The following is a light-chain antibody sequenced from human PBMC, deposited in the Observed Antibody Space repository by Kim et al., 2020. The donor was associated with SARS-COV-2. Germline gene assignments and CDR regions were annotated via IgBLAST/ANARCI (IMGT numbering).Light chain of an antibody. CDR2: GAS. V-gene: IGKV3-20*01. CDR3: QQYVTSPRT. J-gene: IGKJ1*01. Sequence: PAGTAAPLCRTARHVDSSYLAWHQQKPGQAPSLLIYGASSRATGIPDRFRGSGSGTDFTLTISRLEPEDFAMYYCQQYVTSPRTFGQGTKVDIK. CDR1: RHVDSSY.